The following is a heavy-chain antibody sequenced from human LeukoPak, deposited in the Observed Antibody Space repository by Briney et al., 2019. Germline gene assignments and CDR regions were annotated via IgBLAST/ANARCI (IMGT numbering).Heavy chain of an antibody. CDR2: IYHSGST. J-gene: IGHJ4*02. CDR1: GYSISSGYY. Sequence: PSETLSLTCTVSGYSISSGYYWGWIRQPPGKGLEWIGSIYHSGSTNYNPSLKSRVTISVDKSKNQFSLKLSSVTAADTAVYYCARKRGRDQWTWELLIREYYFDYWGQGTLVTVSS. D-gene: IGHD1-26*01. V-gene: IGHV4-38-2*02. CDR3: ARKRGRDQWTWELLIREYYFDY.